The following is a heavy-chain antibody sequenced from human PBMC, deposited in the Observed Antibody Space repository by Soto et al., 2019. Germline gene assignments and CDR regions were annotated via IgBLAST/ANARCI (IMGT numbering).Heavy chain of an antibody. V-gene: IGHV1-18*04. Sequence: GASVKVSCKASGYTFTSYGISWVRQAPRQGLEWMGWISAYNGNTNYAQKLQGRVTMTTDTSTSTAYMELRSLRSDDTAVYYCARSELRFLEWPKAYGMDVWGQGTTVTVSS. D-gene: IGHD3-3*01. CDR1: GYTFTSYG. J-gene: IGHJ6*02. CDR3: ARSELRFLEWPKAYGMDV. CDR2: ISAYNGNT.